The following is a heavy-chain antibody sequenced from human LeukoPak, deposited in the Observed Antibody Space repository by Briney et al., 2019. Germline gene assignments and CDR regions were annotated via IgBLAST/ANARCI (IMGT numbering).Heavy chain of an antibody. D-gene: IGHD3-3*01. Sequence: GGSLRLSCVASGLTFYNYAMSWGRQAPGKGLEWVSAISGSGGTTCYADSVKGRFTISRDNSKNTLYLQMSSLRAEDTAVYYCAKGPYYDFWSGYYNTYPYFDYWGQGTLVTVSS. CDR3: AKGPYYDFWSGYYNTYPYFDY. V-gene: IGHV3-23*01. J-gene: IGHJ4*02. CDR2: ISGSGGTT. CDR1: GLTFYNYA.